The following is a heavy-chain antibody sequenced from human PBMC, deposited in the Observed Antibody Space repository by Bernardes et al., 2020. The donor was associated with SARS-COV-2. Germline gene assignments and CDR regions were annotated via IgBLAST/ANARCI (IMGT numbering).Heavy chain of an antibody. D-gene: IGHD3-3*01. V-gene: IGHV4-34*01. CDR3: ARGGLGIAAFGFDS. J-gene: IGHJ4*02. CDR1: GGSFSNHY. Sequence: SETLSLTRAVYGGSFSNHYWNWIRQPPGGGLEWIGEINHSGSAKYNPSVNGRVTMSVDTSQNQVSLKLTSVTAADTAMYYCARGGLGIAAFGFDSWGPGTLVTVSS. CDR2: INHSGSA.